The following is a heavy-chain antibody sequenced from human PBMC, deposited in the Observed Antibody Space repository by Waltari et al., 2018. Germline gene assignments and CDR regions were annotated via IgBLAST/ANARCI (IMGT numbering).Heavy chain of an antibody. Sequence: QVQLVESGGGVVQPGRSLRLSCAASGFTFSRYAMHWVRQAPGKGLGWVAFISYAGRHKYDADAVKGRFTISRDSSKNTLFLQMNSLRVEDTAVYYCARDIAYHDSSGYYPYYFDYWGQGALVTVSS. CDR2: ISYAGRHK. CDR1: GFTFSRYA. D-gene: IGHD3-22*01. CDR3: ARDIAYHDSSGYYPYYFDY. V-gene: IGHV3-30-3*01. J-gene: IGHJ4*02.